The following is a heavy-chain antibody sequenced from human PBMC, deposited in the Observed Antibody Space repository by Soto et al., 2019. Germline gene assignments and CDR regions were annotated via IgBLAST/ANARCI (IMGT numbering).Heavy chain of an antibody. V-gene: IGHV4-30-2*01. Sequence: QLQLQESGSGLVKPSQTLSLTCAVSGGSISSGGYSWSWIRQPPGKGLEWIGYIYHSGSTYYNPSRKSRVTISVDRSKNQFSLKLSSVTAADTAVYYCASSQTTVTSYDYWGQGTLVTVSS. J-gene: IGHJ4*02. D-gene: IGHD4-17*01. CDR2: IYHSGST. CDR1: GGSISSGGYS. CDR3: ASSQTTVTSYDY.